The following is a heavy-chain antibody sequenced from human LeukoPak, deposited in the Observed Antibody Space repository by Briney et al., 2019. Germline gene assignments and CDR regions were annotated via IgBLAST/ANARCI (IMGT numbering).Heavy chain of an antibody. Sequence: GGSLRLSCAASGFTVSTNYLSWVRQAPGKGLEWVSVIYSGGTTHYADSVKGRFTISRDNSKNTLYLQINSLRVEDTAVYYCARTYYYDSSGPDWGQGTLVTVSS. CDR1: GFTVSTNY. V-gene: IGHV3-66*01. D-gene: IGHD3-22*01. CDR3: ARTYYYDSSGPD. CDR2: IYSGGTT. J-gene: IGHJ4*02.